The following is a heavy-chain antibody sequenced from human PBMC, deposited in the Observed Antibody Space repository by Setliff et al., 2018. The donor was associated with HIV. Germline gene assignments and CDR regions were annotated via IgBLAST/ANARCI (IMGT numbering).Heavy chain of an antibody. V-gene: IGHV4-39*01. CDR2: VYFTGDA. Sequence: PSETLSLTCAVSGASINTINHLWDWIRQPPGKGLEWIGSVYFTGDAYYNPSLQSRVTLSVDTSKNLFSLELRSVTAADTAVYYCVRHISPVDAFDVWGQGTMVTVSS. CDR1: GASINTINHL. D-gene: IGHD3-3*02. J-gene: IGHJ3*01. CDR3: VRHISPVDAFDV.